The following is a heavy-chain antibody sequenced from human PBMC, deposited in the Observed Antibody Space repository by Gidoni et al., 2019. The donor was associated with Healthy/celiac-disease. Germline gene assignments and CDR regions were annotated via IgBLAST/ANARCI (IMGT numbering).Heavy chain of an antibody. CDR1: GFTFISYA. Sequence: EVQLVESGAGLVQPGGSLRLSCAASGFTFISYAIHWVRQAPGKGLEYVSAISSNGGSTYYANSVKGRFTISRDNSKNTMYLQMGSLRAEDMAVYYCARVKSGAAGKQWLVRGAFDIWGQGTMVTVSS. CDR3: ARVKSGAAGKQWLVRGAFDI. J-gene: IGHJ3*02. CDR2: ISSNGGST. D-gene: IGHD6-19*01. V-gene: IGHV3-64*01.